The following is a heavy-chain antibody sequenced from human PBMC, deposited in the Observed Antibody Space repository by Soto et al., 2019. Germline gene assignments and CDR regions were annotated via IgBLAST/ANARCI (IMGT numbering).Heavy chain of an antibody. J-gene: IGHJ6*03. CDR1: GFTFSSYW. Sequence: PGGSLRLSCAASGFTFSSYWMSWVRQAPGKGLEWVANIKQDGSEKYYVDSVKGRFTISRDNAKNSLYLQMNSLRAEDTAVYYCARESAVGGMLVYYYYYMDVWGKGTTVTVSS. D-gene: IGHD2-8*01. CDR2: IKQDGSEK. V-gene: IGHV3-7*01. CDR3: ARESAVGGMLVYYYYYMDV.